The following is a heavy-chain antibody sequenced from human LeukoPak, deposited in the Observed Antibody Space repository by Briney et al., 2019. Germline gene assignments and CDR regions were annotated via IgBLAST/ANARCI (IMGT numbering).Heavy chain of an antibody. J-gene: IGHJ4*02. V-gene: IGHV4-34*01. D-gene: IGHD2-2*01. CDR2: INHSGST. Sequence: SETLSLTCAVYGGSFSGYYWSWIRQPPGKGLEWIGEINHSGSTNYNPSLKSRVTISVDTSKNQFSLKLSSVTAADTAVYYCARAQDFVVVPAARVEHYFDYGGKEPRATVSS. CDR3: ARAQDFVVVPAARVEHYFDY. CDR1: GGSFSGYY.